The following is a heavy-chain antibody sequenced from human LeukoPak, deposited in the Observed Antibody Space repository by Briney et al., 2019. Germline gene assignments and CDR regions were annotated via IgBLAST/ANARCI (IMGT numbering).Heavy chain of an antibody. Sequence: GGSLRLACAASGFNFRDAAMTWVRQAPGKGLEWVSLISFSGDNSYYADSVKGRFTISRDNSKNTLSLQMNSLRVEDTAIYYCAKDIQLSTWGLGTMVTVSS. CDR1: GFNFRDAA. D-gene: IGHD5-24*01. V-gene: IGHV3-23*01. J-gene: IGHJ3*01. CDR3: AKDIQLST. CDR2: ISFSGDNS.